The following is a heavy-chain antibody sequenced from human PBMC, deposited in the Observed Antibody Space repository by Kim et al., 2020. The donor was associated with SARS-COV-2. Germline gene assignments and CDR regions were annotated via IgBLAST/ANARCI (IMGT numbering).Heavy chain of an antibody. CDR3: ARVGVTMIVVVSNPPDY. CDR2: ISYDGSNK. CDR1: GFTFSSYA. V-gene: IGHV3-30*04. D-gene: IGHD3-22*01. J-gene: IGHJ4*02. Sequence: GGSLRLSCAASGFTFSSYAMHWVRQAPGKGLEWVAVISYDGSNKYYADSVKGRFTISRDNSKNTLYLQMNSLRAEDTAVYYCARVGVTMIVVVSNPPDYWGQGTLVTVSS.